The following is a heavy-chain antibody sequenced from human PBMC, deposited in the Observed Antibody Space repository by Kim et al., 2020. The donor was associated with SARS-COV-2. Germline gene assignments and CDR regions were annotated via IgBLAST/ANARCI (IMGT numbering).Heavy chain of an antibody. Sequence: SETLSLTCTVSGGSISSGGYYWSWIRQHPGKGLEWIGYIYYSGSTYYNPSLKSRVTISVDTSKNQFSLKLSSVTAADTAVYYCARVVRDSSGYYLELAYFDYWGQGTLVTVSS. CDR1: GGSISSGGYY. D-gene: IGHD3-22*01. V-gene: IGHV4-31*03. CDR2: IYYSGST. J-gene: IGHJ4*02. CDR3: ARVVRDSSGYYLELAYFDY.